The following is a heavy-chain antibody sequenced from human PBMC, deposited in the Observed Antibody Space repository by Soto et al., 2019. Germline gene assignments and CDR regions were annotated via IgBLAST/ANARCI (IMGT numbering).Heavy chain of an antibody. CDR2: ISGSGGST. CDR3: AKGIGYSSGWYSKGAFDI. Sequence: EVQLLESGGGLVQPGGSLRLSCAASRFTFSSYAMSWVRQAPGKGLEWVSAISGSGGSTYYADSVKGRFTISRDNSKNTLYLQMNSLRAEDTAVYYCAKGIGYSSGWYSKGAFDIWGQGTMVTVSS. D-gene: IGHD6-19*01. V-gene: IGHV3-23*01. CDR1: RFTFSSYA. J-gene: IGHJ3*02.